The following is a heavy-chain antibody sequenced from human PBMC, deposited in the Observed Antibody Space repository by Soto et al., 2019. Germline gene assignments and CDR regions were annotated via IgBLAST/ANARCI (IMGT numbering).Heavy chain of an antibody. CDR2: IYYSGST. CDR3: ARGLRNYYDSSGYLPDY. Sequence: SETLSLTCTVSGGSISSGDYYWSWIRQPPGKGLEWIGYIYYSGSTYYNPSLKSRVTISVDTSKNQFSLKLSSVTAADTAVYYCARGLRNYYDSSGYLPDYWGQGTLVTVSS. V-gene: IGHV4-30-4*01. D-gene: IGHD3-22*01. CDR1: GGSISSGDYY. J-gene: IGHJ4*02.